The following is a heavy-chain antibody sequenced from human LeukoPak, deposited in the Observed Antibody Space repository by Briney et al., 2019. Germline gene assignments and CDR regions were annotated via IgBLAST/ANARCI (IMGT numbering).Heavy chain of an antibody. Sequence: GGSPRLSCAASGFTFSTYSMNWVRQAPGKGLEWISFISSSSRYIYYADSVKGRFTISRDNAKNSLYLQMNSLRVEDTAVYYCARDLPVATIPYYFDYWGQGTLVTVSS. CDR1: GFTFSTYS. J-gene: IGHJ4*02. CDR2: ISSSSRYI. D-gene: IGHD5-12*01. CDR3: ARDLPVATIPYYFDY. V-gene: IGHV3-21*01.